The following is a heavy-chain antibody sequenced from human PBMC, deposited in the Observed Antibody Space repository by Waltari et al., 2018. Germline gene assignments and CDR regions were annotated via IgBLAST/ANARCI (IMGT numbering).Heavy chain of an antibody. D-gene: IGHD2-21*01. J-gene: IGHJ4*02. CDR2: IYPGGST. V-gene: IGHV3-66*01. CDR3: ARDIDGGNSRGGPTFDD. CDR1: GVTLSTTY. Sequence: EVQLVESGGGLVQPGGSLRLSCTASGVTLSTTYMCRVRQTPGKGLEWVSIIYPGGSTYYADSVEDRFTISRDDSKNTIFLQMNTLTVADTAVYYCARDIDGGNSRGGPTFDDWGQGTLVTVSS.